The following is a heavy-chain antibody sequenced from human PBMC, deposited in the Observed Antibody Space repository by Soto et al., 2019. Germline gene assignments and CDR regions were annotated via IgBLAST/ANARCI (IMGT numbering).Heavy chain of an antibody. V-gene: IGHV4-31*03. CDR1: GGSISSGGYY. J-gene: IGHJ4*02. CDR3: ARAGASYYYDSSGYYDY. CDR2: IYYSGST. D-gene: IGHD3-22*01. Sequence: SETLSLTCTVSGGSISSGGYYWSWIRQHPGKGLEWIGYIYYSGSTYYNPSLKSRVTISVDTSKNQFSLKLSSVTAADTAVYYCARAGASYYYDSSGYYDYWGQGTLVTVSS.